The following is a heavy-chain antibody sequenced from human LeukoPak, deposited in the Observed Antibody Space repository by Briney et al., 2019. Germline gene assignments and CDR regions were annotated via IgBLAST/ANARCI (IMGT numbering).Heavy chain of an antibody. CDR1: GYTFSNYG. CDR2: ISVDNTNT. V-gene: IGHV1-18*01. J-gene: IGHJ4*02. CDR3: ARMGCSSASCYTLDY. Sequence: ASVKVSCKASGYTFSNYGISWVRHAPGQGLEWMGWISVDNTNTKSAQNVQGRVTLTTDTSTSTAYMELRSLRSDDTAVYYCARMGCSSASCYTLDYWGQGTLVTVSS. D-gene: IGHD2-2*02.